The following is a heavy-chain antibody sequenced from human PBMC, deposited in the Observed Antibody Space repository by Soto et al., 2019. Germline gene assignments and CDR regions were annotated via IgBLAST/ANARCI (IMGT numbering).Heavy chain of an antibody. Sequence: EVQLLESGGGLVQPGGSLRLSCAASGFTFTSYAMSWVRQAPGKGLEWVSAISGSGGSTYYADSVKGRFTISRDNSKNTLYLQMNSLRAEDTAVYYCATLRWTPYYFDYWGQGTLVTVSS. CDR2: ISGSGGST. CDR1: GFTFTSYA. J-gene: IGHJ4*02. CDR3: ATLRWTPYYFDY. V-gene: IGHV3-23*01. D-gene: IGHD2-15*01.